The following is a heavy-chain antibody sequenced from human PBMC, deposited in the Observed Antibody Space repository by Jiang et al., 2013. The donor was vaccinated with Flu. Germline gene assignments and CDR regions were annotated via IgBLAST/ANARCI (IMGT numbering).Heavy chain of an antibody. V-gene: IGHV1-8*01. CDR3: ARSPPLAVTTSYYYYMDV. CDR2: MNPNSGNT. J-gene: IGHJ6*03. D-gene: IGHD4-17*01. Sequence: SGYTFTSYDINWVRQATGQGLEWMGWMNPNSGNTGYAQKFQGRVTMTRNTSISTAYMELSSLRSEDTAVYYCARSPPLAVTTSYYYYMDVWGKGTTVTVSS. CDR1: GYTFTSYD.